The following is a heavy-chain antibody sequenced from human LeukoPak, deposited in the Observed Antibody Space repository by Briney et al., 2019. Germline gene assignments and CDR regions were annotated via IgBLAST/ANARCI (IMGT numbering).Heavy chain of an antibody. Sequence: PSETLSLTCTVSGGSISSYYWSWIRQPPGKGLEWIGYIYYSGSTNYNPSLKSRVTISVDTSKNQFSLKLSSVTAADTAVYYCARQGGEQLWTFDYWGQGTLVTVSS. V-gene: IGHV4-59*08. CDR2: IYYSGST. J-gene: IGHJ4*02. CDR3: ARQGGEQLWTFDY. CDR1: GGSISSYY. D-gene: IGHD5-18*01.